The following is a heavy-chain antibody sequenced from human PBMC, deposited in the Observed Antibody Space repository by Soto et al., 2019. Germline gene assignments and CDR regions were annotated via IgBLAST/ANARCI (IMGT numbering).Heavy chain of an antibody. J-gene: IGHJ1*01. V-gene: IGHV3-66*01. D-gene: IGHD6-19*01. CDR3: ARDRIAVAGNPEYFQH. CDR1: GFTFGSYA. Sequence: PGGSLRLSCTASGFTFGSYAMTWVRQAPGKGLEWVSVIYSGGSTYYADSVKGKFTISRDNSKNTLYLQMNSLRAEDTAVYYCARDRIAVAGNPEYFQHWGQGTLVTVSS. CDR2: IYSGGST.